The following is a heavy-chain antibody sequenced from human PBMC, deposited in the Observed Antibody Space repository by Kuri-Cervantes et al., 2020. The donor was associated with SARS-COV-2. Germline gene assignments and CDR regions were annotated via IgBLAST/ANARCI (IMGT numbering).Heavy chain of an antibody. Sequence: GSLRLSCAASGFTFSSYAMSWVRQAPGKGLEWVSAISGSGGSTYYADSVKGRFTISRDNSKNTLYLQMNSLRAEDTAVYYRAKDAPPYSSSSYYYYYYYMDVWGKGTTVTVSS. CDR2: ISGSGGST. CDR1: GFTFSSYA. J-gene: IGHJ6*03. D-gene: IGHD6-6*01. V-gene: IGHV3-23*01. CDR3: AKDAPPYSSSSYYYYYYYMDV.